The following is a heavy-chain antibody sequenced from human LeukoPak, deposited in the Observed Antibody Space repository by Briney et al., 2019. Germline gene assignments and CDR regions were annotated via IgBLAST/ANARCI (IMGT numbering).Heavy chain of an antibody. V-gene: IGHV4-59*01. D-gene: IGHD1-26*01. CDR1: GCSISSYY. CDR2: IYYSGST. Sequence: SETLSLTCTVSGCSISSYYWSWIRQPPGKGLEWIGYIYYSGSTSYNPSLKSRVTISVDTSKNQFSLKLSSVTAADTAVYYCARESGSYGYWGQGTLVTVSS. CDR3: ARESGSYGY. J-gene: IGHJ4*02.